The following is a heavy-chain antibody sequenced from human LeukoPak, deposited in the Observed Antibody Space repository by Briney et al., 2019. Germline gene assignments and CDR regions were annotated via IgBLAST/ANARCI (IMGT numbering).Heavy chain of an antibody. D-gene: IGHD5-18*01. CDR1: GFTFSSYA. J-gene: IGHJ4*02. CDR2: ISGSGGTT. CDR3: AKLPVDTDMVTTYYFDY. Sequence: PGGSLRLSCAASGFTFSSYAMGWVRQAPGKGLEWVSAISGSGGTTYYADFEEGRFTISRDNSKNTLLLQMNSLRAEDTAVYYCAKLPVDTDMVTTYYFDYWGQGTLVTVSS. V-gene: IGHV3-23*01.